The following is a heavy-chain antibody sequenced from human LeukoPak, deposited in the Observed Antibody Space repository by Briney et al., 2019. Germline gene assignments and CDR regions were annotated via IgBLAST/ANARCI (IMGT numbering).Heavy chain of an antibody. Sequence: SETLSLTCSVSGGSINLYYWTWIRQPAGKGLEWIGYIYYSGSTNYNPSLKSRVTISVDTSKNQFSLKLSSVTAADTAVYYCARLKSGSYYFNWGQGTLVTVSS. CDR3: ARLKSGSYYFN. D-gene: IGHD1-26*01. J-gene: IGHJ4*02. CDR1: GGSINLYY. CDR2: IYYSGST. V-gene: IGHV4-59*08.